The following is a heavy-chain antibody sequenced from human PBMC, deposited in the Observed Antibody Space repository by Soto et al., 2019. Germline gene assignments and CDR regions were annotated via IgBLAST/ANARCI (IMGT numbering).Heavy chain of an antibody. CDR2: ISAYNGNS. CDR1: GYTFTNFG. J-gene: IGHJ4*02. D-gene: IGHD2-15*01. CDR3: ARGGTPFDY. Sequence: QVQLVQSGAEVKKPGASVKVSCKASGYTFTNFGISWVRQAPGQGLEWMGWISAYNGNSNYAQNFQGSVTMTTDPSTTTTYIVLSRPRYDDTAVYSWARGGTPFDYWGQGTLVTVSS. V-gene: IGHV1-18*01.